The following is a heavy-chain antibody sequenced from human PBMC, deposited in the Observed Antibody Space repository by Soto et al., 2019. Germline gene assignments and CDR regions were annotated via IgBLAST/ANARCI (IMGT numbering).Heavy chain of an antibody. Sequence: QVQLAESGGGVVQPGGSLRLSCAASGFTFSDYGIDWIRQAPGKGLEWVAVISPEGGTQYYADSVRGRFTVSRDNSKNRSYMQMDSLRPEDAAVYFCAKEGSPKVSRWDDYWGQGTLVTVSS. CDR3: AKEGSPKVSRWDDY. CDR1: GFTFSDYG. D-gene: IGHD1-26*01. CDR2: ISPEGGTQ. V-gene: IGHV3-30*18. J-gene: IGHJ4*02.